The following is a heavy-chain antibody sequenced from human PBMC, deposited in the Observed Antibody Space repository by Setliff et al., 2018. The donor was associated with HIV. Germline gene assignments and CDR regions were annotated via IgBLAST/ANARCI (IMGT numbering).Heavy chain of an antibody. CDR2: IDHSGST. V-gene: IGHV4-34*01. CDR1: GGSFNDYY. Sequence: PSETLSLTCAVYGGSFNDYYWTWIRQPPGKGLEWIGEIDHSGSTKYHASLKSRVTISTDTSKNQISLKLSSVTAADTAVYYCARGLNYYGSGSYLPLGYWGQGTLVTVSS. CDR3: ARGLNYYGSGSYLPLGY. D-gene: IGHD3-10*01. J-gene: IGHJ4*02.